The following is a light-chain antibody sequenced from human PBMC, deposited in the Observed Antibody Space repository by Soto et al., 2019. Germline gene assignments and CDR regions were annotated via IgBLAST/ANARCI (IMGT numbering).Light chain of an antibody. V-gene: IGKV3-20*01. J-gene: IGKJ1*01. CDR2: GAS. CDR3: QQYSSFPLT. Sequence: EIVLTQSPGTLSLSPGERATLSCRASQSVSKNYLVWYQQKPGQAPRVLIYGASSRATGIPDRFSGSGSGTDFTLTISRLEPEDFAVYYCQQYSSFPLTFGQGTKVEIK. CDR1: QSVSKNY.